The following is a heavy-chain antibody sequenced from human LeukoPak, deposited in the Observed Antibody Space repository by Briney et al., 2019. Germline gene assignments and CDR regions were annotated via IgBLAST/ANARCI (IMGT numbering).Heavy chain of an antibody. Sequence: QAGGSLRLSCAASGFTFSSYWMHWVRQSPGKGLVWVSRIDSDGGSTTYADSVKGRFTISRDNAKNTLYLQMHSLRSGDTAVYYCARVLYNWNDVLDYWGQGTLVTVSS. V-gene: IGHV3-74*01. CDR1: GFTFSSYW. D-gene: IGHD1-20*01. CDR3: ARVLYNWNDVLDY. CDR2: IDSDGGST. J-gene: IGHJ4*02.